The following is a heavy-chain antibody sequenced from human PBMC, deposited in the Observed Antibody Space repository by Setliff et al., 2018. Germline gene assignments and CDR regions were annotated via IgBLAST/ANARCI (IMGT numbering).Heavy chain of an antibody. CDR2: IRFDGSHE. Sequence: GGSLRLSCAASGFTFNSYGMYWVRQAPGKGLEWVAYIRFDGSHEYYGDSVKGRFTISRDISTNTLYLQMNSLRAEDAAVYYCAKSVTMIVPGAFDIRGQGTKVTVSS. D-gene: IGHD3-22*01. V-gene: IGHV3-30*02. CDR3: AKSVTMIVPGAFDI. CDR1: GFTFNSYG. J-gene: IGHJ3*02.